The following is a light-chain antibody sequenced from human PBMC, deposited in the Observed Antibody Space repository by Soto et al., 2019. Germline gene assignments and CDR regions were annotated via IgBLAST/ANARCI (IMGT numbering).Light chain of an antibody. CDR3: LQSLRFPLT. CDR2: EVS. Sequence: DIVMTQTPLSLSVTPGQSASISCKSSQTLLHSNGKSYLYWYLQKAGQPPQLLIYEVSNRFSGVPDRFSGCGSGTDFTLKISRVEAEDVGVYYSLQSLRFPLTFGGGTKVEIK. V-gene: IGKV2D-29*01. CDR1: QTLLHSNGKSY. J-gene: IGKJ4*01.